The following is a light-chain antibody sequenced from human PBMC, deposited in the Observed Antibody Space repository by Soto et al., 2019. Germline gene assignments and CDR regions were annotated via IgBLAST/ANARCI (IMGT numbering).Light chain of an antibody. CDR3: QQYYSTPTWT. CDR2: WAS. CDR1: QSFLYSSNNKNY. Sequence: DIVMTQSPDSLAVSLGERATINCKSSQSFLYSSNNKNYLAWYQQKPGQPPKLLIYWASTRESGVPDRFSGSGSGTDFTLTISSLQAEDVAVYYCQQYYSTPTWTFAQGTKVAIK. V-gene: IGKV4-1*01. J-gene: IGKJ1*01.